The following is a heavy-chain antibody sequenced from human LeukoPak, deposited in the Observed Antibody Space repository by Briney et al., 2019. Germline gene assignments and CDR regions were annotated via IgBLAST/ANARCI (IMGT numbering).Heavy chain of an antibody. Sequence: GSSVKVSCKSSGGTFSSYAISWVRQAPGQGLEWTGGIIPIFGTANYAQKFQGRVTITTDESTSTAYMELSSLRSEDTAVYYCAREMSSRLRWFDPWGQGTLVTVSS. V-gene: IGHV1-69*05. CDR3: AREMSSRLRWFDP. J-gene: IGHJ5*02. D-gene: IGHD4-17*01. CDR1: GGTFSSYA. CDR2: IIPIFGTA.